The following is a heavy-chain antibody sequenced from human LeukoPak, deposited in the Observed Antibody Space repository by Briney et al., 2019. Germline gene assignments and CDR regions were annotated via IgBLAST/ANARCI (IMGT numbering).Heavy chain of an antibody. Sequence: GASVKVSCKASRGTFSSYDISWVRQAPGQGLEWMGWINPNSGGTNYAQKFQGRVTMTRDTSISTAYMELSRLRSDDTAVYYCARDWHSGSYSAFDYWGQGTLVNVSS. V-gene: IGHV1-2*02. CDR2: INPNSGGT. J-gene: IGHJ4*02. D-gene: IGHD1-26*01. CDR1: RGTFSSYD. CDR3: ARDWHSGSYSAFDY.